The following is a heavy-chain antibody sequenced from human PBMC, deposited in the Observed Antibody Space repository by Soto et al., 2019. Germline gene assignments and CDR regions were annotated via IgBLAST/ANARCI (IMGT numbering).Heavy chain of an antibody. Sequence: EVQLVESGGGLVQPGGSLRLSCAASGFTVSSNYMSWVRQAPGKGLEWVSVIYTGGSTYYADSGKDRFTISRDNAKKTLYLQMNSLRAEDTAVYYCARWYNWNYGGMDVWGQGTTVTVSS. CDR3: ARWYNWNYGGMDV. CDR1: GFTVSSNY. D-gene: IGHD1-20*01. J-gene: IGHJ6*02. CDR2: IYTGGST. V-gene: IGHV3-66*01.